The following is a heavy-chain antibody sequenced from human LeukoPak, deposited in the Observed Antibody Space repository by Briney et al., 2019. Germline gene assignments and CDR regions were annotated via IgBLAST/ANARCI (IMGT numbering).Heavy chain of an antibody. CDR2: IIPIFGTA. V-gene: IGHV1-69*05. Sequence: SVKVSCKASGGTFSSYAISWVRQAPGQGLEWMGGIIPIFGTANYAQKFQGRVTITTDESTSTAYMELSSLRSEDTAVYYCARDKQQLVLANWFDPWGQGTLVTVSS. J-gene: IGHJ5*02. CDR3: ARDKQQLVLANWFDP. D-gene: IGHD6-6*01. CDR1: GGTFSSYA.